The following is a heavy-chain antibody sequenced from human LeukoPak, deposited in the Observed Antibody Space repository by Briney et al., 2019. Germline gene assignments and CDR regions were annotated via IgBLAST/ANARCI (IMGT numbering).Heavy chain of an antibody. D-gene: IGHD3-22*01. J-gene: IGHJ4*02. CDR3: AKDPAGDSSGYDDY. Sequence: GGSPRLSCAASGFTFSSYGMHWVRQAPGKGLEWVAFIRYDGSNKYYADSVKGRFTISRDNSKNTLYLQMNSLRAEDTAVYYCAKDPAGDSSGYDDYWGQGTLVTVSS. CDR1: GFTFSSYG. CDR2: IRYDGSNK. V-gene: IGHV3-30*02.